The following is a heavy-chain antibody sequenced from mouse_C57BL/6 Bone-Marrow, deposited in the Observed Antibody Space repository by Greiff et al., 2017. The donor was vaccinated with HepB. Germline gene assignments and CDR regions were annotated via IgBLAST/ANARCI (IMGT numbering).Heavy chain of an antibody. V-gene: IGHV2-6-1*01. CDR3: ARQRDYVLYAMDY. Sequence: VQRVESGPGLVAPSQSLSITCTVSGFSLTSYGLHWVRQPPGKGLEWLVVIWSDGSTTYNSALKSRLSISKDNSKSQVFLKMNSLQTDDTAMYYCARQRDYVLYAMDYWGQGTSVTVSS. J-gene: IGHJ4*01. CDR2: IWSDGST. D-gene: IGHD2-4*01. CDR1: GFSLTSYG.